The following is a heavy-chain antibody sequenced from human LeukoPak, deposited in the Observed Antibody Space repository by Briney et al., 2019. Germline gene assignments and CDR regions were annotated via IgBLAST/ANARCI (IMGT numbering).Heavy chain of an antibody. CDR2: ISYDGSNK. V-gene: IGHV3-30*18. CDR1: GFTFSSYG. J-gene: IGHJ3*02. D-gene: IGHD1-26*01. Sequence: PGGTLRLSCAASGFTFSSYGMHWVRQAPGKGLEWVAVISYDGSNKYYADSVKGRFTISRDNSKNTLYLQMNSLRAEDTAVYYCAKLAWDDAFDIWGQGTMVTVSS. CDR3: AKLAWDDAFDI.